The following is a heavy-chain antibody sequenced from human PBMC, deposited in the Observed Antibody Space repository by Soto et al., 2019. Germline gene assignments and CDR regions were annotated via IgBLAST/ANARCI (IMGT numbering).Heavy chain of an antibody. V-gene: IGHV1-2*02. D-gene: IGHD3-3*01. CDR3: ARDPPRQYDVQSIEDY. CDR2: INPSSGGP. CDR1: GYMFTAYY. J-gene: IGHJ4*02. Sequence: QVQLVQSGAEVKEPGASVKVSCKTSGYMFTAYYIHWVRQAPGQGLEWMGYINPSSGGPISTQKFQARVTLSRDTYTKTAYMELSNLRSDDTSRYYCARDPPRQYDVQSIEDYLGQGTMVTVS.